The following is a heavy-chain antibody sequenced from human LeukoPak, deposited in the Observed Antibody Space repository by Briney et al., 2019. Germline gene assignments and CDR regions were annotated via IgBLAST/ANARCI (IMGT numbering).Heavy chain of an antibody. CDR2: IKSKTDGETT. CDR1: GFTFTNAW. Sequence: GGSLRLSCVDSGFTFTNAWMSWVRQAPGKGLERIGRIKSKTDGETTNYAEPVRGRFTISRDDSKSAVYLQMNSLKIEDTAVYYCTTDLGTYYHGSQRLIPIDYWGQGTLVTVSS. J-gene: IGHJ4*02. CDR3: TTDLGTYYHGSQRLIPIDY. V-gene: IGHV3-15*01. D-gene: IGHD3-10*01.